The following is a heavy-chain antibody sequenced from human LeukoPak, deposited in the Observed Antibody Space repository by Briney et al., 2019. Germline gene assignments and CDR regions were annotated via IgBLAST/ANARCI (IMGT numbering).Heavy chain of an antibody. CDR1: GVSISTSYYY. J-gene: IGHJ4*02. D-gene: IGHD6-13*01. V-gene: IGHV4-39*01. Sequence: SETLSLTCTVSGVSISTSYYYWGWIRQPPGKGLECIGSIYYSGSTYCNPSLKSRVTISVDTSKNQFSLKLSSVTAADTAVYYCGRVRAAAIDYWGQGTLVTVSS. CDR3: GRVRAAAIDY. CDR2: IYYSGST.